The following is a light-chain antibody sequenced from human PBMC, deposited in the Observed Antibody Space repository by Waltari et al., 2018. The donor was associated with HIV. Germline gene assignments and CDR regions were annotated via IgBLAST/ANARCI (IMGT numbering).Light chain of an antibody. CDR3: QQYNHWPPYT. CDR1: QSINSH. CDR2: GAS. V-gene: IGKV3-15*01. J-gene: IGKJ2*01. Sequence: EVVMTQSPATLSVSLGARATLSCRASQSINSHLAWYQHKPGQAPRLLFYGASTRATGVPARFSGSGSGTDFTLTISGLQSEDFAVYYCQQYNHWPPYTFGQGTKLEIE.